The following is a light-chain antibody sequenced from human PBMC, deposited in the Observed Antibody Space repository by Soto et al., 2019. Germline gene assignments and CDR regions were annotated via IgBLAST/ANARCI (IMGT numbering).Light chain of an antibody. CDR3: QQYNFYWT. CDR1: QSISSW. CDR2: DAS. V-gene: IGKV1-5*01. J-gene: IGKJ1*01. Sequence: DIQMTQSPSTLSASEGDRVTITCRASQSISSWLAWYQQKPGKAPQLLIYDASTLKGGVPSRFSGSGSGTEFTLTISSLQPDDFATYYCQQYNFYWTFGQGTEVEIK.